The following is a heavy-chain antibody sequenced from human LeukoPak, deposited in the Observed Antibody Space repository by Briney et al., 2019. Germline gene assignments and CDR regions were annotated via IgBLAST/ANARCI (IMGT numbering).Heavy chain of an antibody. Sequence: KAGESLKISCKGSGYSFTSYWIGWVRQMPGKGLEWMGIIYPGDSDTRYSPSFQGQVTISADKSISTAYLQWSSLKASDTAMYYCARPHYYDSGRYYFDYWGQGTLVTVSS. V-gene: IGHV5-51*01. CDR2: IYPGDSDT. D-gene: IGHD3-22*01. CDR1: GYSFTSYW. CDR3: ARPHYYDSGRYYFDY. J-gene: IGHJ4*02.